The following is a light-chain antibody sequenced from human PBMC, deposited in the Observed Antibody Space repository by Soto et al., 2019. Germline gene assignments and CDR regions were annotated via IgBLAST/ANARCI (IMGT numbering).Light chain of an antibody. CDR3: QQSGSSPIT. J-gene: IGKJ5*01. CDR1: QSVSSSY. CDR2: VAS. Sequence: EIVLTQSPCTLSLSPGERATLSCRASQSVSSSYLAWYQQRPGQAPRLLIYVASNRATGTPDRFSGSGSGTDFSLTISRLEPEDFAVYYCQQSGSSPITFGQGTRLEIK. V-gene: IGKV3-20*01.